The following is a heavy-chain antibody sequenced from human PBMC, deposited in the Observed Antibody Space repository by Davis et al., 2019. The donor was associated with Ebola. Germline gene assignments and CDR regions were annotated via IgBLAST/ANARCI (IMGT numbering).Heavy chain of an antibody. Sequence: MPSETLSLTCAVSGGSISSSNWWSWLRQPPGKGLEWIGYISHSGGTYYNPSLKSRVTMSVDTSKNQFSLKLSSVTAVDTAVYYCATTRGGMVRGVIYYWGQGTLVTVSS. CDR1: GGSISSSNW. CDR3: ATTRGGMVRGVIYY. D-gene: IGHD3-10*01. V-gene: IGHV4-28*01. CDR2: ISHSGGT. J-gene: IGHJ4*02.